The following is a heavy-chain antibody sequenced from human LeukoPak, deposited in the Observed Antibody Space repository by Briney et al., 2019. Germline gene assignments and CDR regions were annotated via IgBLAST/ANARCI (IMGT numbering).Heavy chain of an antibody. V-gene: IGHV1-18*01. CDR3: ARDPPSGSPCDY. D-gene: IGHD1-26*01. CDR1: GYTFTSSG. J-gene: IGHJ4*02. Sequence: ASVKVSCKASGYTFTSSGISWVRQAPGQGLEWMGWISAYNGNTNYAQKLQGRVTMTTDTSTSTAYMELRSLRSDDTAVYYCARDPPSGSPCDYWGQGTLVTVSS. CDR2: ISAYNGNT.